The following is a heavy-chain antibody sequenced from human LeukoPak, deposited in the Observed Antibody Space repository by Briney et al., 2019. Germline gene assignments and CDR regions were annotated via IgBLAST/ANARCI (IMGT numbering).Heavy chain of an antibody. J-gene: IGHJ3*02. Sequence: SETLSLTCTVSGGSISSYYWSWIRQPPGKGLEWIGYIYYSGSTNYNPSLKSRVTISVDTSKNQFSLKLRSVTAADTAAYYCARGTTPGYSGHGGALDAFDIWGQGTRVTVSS. CDR3: ARGTTPGYSGHGGALDAFDI. CDR2: IYYSGST. D-gene: IGHD5-12*01. V-gene: IGHV4-59*12. CDR1: GGSISSYY.